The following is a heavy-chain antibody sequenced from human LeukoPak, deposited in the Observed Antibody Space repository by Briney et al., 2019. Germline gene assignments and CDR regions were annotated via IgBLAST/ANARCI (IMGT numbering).Heavy chain of an antibody. Sequence: GGSLRLSCAASGFTVSSNYMSWVRQAPGKGLEWVSVIYSGGSTYYADSVKGRFTISRDNSKNTLYLQVNSLRAEDTAVYYCARFVGGYAYFDYWGQGTLVTVSS. V-gene: IGHV3-53*01. CDR2: IYSGGST. J-gene: IGHJ4*02. CDR1: GFTVSSNY. D-gene: IGHD6-25*01. CDR3: ARFVGGYAYFDY.